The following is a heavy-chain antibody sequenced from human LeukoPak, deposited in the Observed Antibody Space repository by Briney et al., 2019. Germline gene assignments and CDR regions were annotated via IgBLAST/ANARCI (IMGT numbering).Heavy chain of an antibody. CDR3: ASAGGVAAAISMPFDY. J-gene: IGHJ4*02. D-gene: IGHD2-15*01. Sequence: ASVKVSCKASGGTFSIYAISWVRQAPGQGLEWMGGIIPIFGTANYTQKFQGRVTITADESTSTAYMELSSLRSEDTAVYYCASAGGVAAAISMPFDYWGQGTLVTVSS. V-gene: IGHV1-69*01. CDR1: GGTFSIYA. CDR2: IIPIFGTA.